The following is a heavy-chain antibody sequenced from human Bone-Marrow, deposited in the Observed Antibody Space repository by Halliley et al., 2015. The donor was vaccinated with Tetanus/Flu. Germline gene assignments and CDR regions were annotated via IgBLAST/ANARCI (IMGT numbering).Heavy chain of an antibody. V-gene: IGHV3-7*01. CDR3: ARDVSPRELGNYIDALDL. J-gene: IGHJ3*01. D-gene: IGHD3-10*01. CDR1: GFSLREYW. CDR2: INRDGSAK. Sequence: SLRLSCAASGFSLREYWMTWIRRAPGKGLQWVANINRDGSAKHSADSVTGRFTISRDNAKNSVYLEMNSLRAEDTALYYCARDVSPRELGNYIDALDLWGQGTRVTVSS.